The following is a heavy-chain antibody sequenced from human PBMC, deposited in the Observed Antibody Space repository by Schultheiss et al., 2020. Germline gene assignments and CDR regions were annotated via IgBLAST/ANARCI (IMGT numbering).Heavy chain of an antibody. CDR3: ARASFGFDY. CDR1: GFTFDDYA. V-gene: IGHV3-48*01. D-gene: IGHD3-10*01. Sequence: GGSLRLSCAASGFTFDDYAMHWVRQAPGKGLEWVSYISSSSSTIYYADSVKGRFTISRDNAKNSLYLQMNSLRAEDTAVYYCARASFGFDYWGQGTLVTVSS. CDR2: ISSSSSTI. J-gene: IGHJ4*02.